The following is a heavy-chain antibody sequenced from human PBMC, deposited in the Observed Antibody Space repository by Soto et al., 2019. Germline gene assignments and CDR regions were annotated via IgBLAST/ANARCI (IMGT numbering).Heavy chain of an antibody. D-gene: IGHD3-16*02. J-gene: IGHJ4*02. CDR3: TTAPVLRLGELSLGFYFDY. CDR2: IQSKTDGGTT. Sequence: SVSNAWMNWVRQAPGKGLEWVGRIQSKTDGGTTDYAAPVKGRFTISRDDSKNTLYLQMNSLKTEDTAVYYCTTAPVLRLGELSLGFYFDYWGQGTLVTVSS. CDR1: SVSNAW. V-gene: IGHV3-15*07.